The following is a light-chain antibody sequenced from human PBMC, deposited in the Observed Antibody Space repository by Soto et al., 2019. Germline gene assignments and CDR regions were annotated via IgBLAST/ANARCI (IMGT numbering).Light chain of an antibody. CDR1: QSVSSD. CDR2: AAS. J-gene: IGKJ2*01. CDR3: QQYNNWPYT. V-gene: IGKV3-15*01. Sequence: EIAITQSPSTVSLSPSERGTLSCRASQSVSSDLAWYQQKPGQAPRLLIYAASARATGIPARFSGSGSGTDFTLTISSLQSEDFAVYYCQQYNNWPYTFGQGTKVDIK.